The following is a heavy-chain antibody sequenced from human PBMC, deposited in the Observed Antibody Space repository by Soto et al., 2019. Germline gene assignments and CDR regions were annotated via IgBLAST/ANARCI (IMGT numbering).Heavy chain of an antibody. CDR2: IYYSGST. V-gene: IGHV4-30-4*01. Sequence: SETLSLTCTVSGGSISSGDYYWSWIRQPPGKGLEWIGYIYYSGSTYYNPSLKSRVTISVDTSKNQFSLKLSSVTAADTAVYYCARAGSSGYYSYYYYYGMDVWGQGTTVTVSS. CDR1: GGSISSGDYY. J-gene: IGHJ6*02. CDR3: ARAGSSGYYSYYYYYGMDV. D-gene: IGHD3-22*01.